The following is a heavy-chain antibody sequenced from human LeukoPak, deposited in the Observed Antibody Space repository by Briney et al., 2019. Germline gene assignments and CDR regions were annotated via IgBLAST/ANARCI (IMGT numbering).Heavy chain of an antibody. V-gene: IGHV4-59*12. CDR3: AREPGFDSSGYLNWFDP. CDR2: ISYSGST. J-gene: IGHJ5*02. Sequence: KPSETLSLTCTVSGGSISSYYLSWIRQPPGKGLEWIACISYSGSTKYNPSLKSRVTISVDTSKNQLSLKLSSVTAADTAVYYCAREPGFDSSGYLNWFDPWRQGTLVTVSS. CDR1: GGSISSYY. D-gene: IGHD3-22*01.